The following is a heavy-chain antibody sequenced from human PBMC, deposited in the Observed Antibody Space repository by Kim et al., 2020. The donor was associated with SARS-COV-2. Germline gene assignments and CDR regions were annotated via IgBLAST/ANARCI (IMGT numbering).Heavy chain of an antibody. CDR3: TRGIGGSYHGYYFDY. D-gene: IGHD1-26*01. J-gene: IGHJ4*02. CDR1: GFTFGDYA. CDR2: IRSKAYGGTT. Sequence: GGSLRLSCTASGFTFGDYAMSWVRQAPGKGLEWVGFIRSKAYGGTTEYAASVKGRFTISRDDSKSIAYLQMNSLKTEDTAVYYCTRGIGGSYHGYYFDYWGQGTLVTVSS. V-gene: IGHV3-49*04.